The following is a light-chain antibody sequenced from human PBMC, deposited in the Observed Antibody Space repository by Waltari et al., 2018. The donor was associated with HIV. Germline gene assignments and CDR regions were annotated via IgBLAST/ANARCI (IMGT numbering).Light chain of an antibody. CDR3: CTYSRGDDSYV. CDR2: VIR. J-gene: IGLJ1*01. V-gene: IGLV2-14*01. Sequence: QSVLTQPAPVSGFAGPSITIPCGGSSGYIGSFNFVSWYDSSPYQTPRLILYVIRSRPSVVSSRFSASKTGNTTSLPSTAGNSEDEGSDYCCTYSRGDDSYVFGPGT. CDR1: SGYIGSFNF.